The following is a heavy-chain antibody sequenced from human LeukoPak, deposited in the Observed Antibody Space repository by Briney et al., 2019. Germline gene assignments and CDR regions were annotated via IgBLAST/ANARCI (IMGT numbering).Heavy chain of an antibody. V-gene: IGHV3-48*04. Sequence: GGSLRLSWAASGFTFNTHGMHWIRQAPGRGLEWLSYTSGSSGSTIYYAQSVRGRLTISRDDAKNTLYLQMNSLRADDTAVYFCARDKIQWLRYSYFDYWGQGVLVTVSS. CDR1: GFTFNTHG. CDR2: TSGSSGSTI. CDR3: ARDKIQWLRYSYFDY. D-gene: IGHD5-12*01. J-gene: IGHJ4*02.